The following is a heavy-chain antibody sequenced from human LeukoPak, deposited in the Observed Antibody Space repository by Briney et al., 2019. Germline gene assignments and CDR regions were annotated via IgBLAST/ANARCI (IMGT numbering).Heavy chain of an antibody. CDR2: ISGSGGTP. Sequence: GGSLRLSCAASGFTFSTYAMSWVRQAPGKGLEWVSGISGSGGTPYYADSVKGRFTISRDNAKNSLYLQVNSLRAEDTAVYYCAREESIAAAGTPIDYWGQETLVTVSS. V-gene: IGHV3-23*01. J-gene: IGHJ4*02. CDR1: GFTFSTYA. D-gene: IGHD6-13*01. CDR3: AREESIAAAGTPIDY.